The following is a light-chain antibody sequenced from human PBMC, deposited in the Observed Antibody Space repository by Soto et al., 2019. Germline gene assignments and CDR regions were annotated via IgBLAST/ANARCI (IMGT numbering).Light chain of an antibody. J-gene: IGKJ2*01. CDR2: GAS. CDR3: QQYNNWPPMYT. V-gene: IGKV3-15*01. Sequence: EIVMTQSPATLSVSPGERATLSCRASQSVGTNVAWYQQNPGQAPRLLIYGASTRATGIPARFSGSGSGTEFTLTISSLQAEDFGVYYCQQYNNWPPMYTFGQGTKLEIK. CDR1: QSVGTN.